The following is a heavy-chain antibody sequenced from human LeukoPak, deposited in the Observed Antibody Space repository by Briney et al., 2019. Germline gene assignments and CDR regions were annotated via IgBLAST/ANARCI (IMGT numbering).Heavy chain of an antibody. J-gene: IGHJ4*02. CDR3: TAGSGYSDFDY. CDR2: VKRKTDGGTT. CDR1: GFTFSDAW. D-gene: IGHD3-22*01. Sequence: GGSLRLSCAVSGFTFSDAWMSWVRQAPGKGLEWVVRVKRKTDGGTTDYAAPVKGRFTISRDDSKNTLYLQMNSLKTGDTAVYYCTAGSGYSDFDYWGQGTLVTVPS. V-gene: IGHV3-15*01.